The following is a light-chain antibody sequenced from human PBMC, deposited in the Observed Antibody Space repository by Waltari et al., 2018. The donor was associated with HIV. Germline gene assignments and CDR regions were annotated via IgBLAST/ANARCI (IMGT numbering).Light chain of an antibody. CDR3: QVWDSSSDHVV. CDR1: NIVRKS. V-gene: IGLV3-21*02. J-gene: IGLJ2*01. CDR2: EDS. Sequence: SYVLTQQPSVSVAPGQTARITCGGNNIVRKSVHGYQQKPGQAPVRVVYEDSDRPSGIPVRFSGSNAGNTATLTISRVEAGDEADYYCQVWDSSSDHVVFGGGTKLTVL.